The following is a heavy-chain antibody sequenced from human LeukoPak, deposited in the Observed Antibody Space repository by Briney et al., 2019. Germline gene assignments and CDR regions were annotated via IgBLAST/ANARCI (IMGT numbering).Heavy chain of an antibody. Sequence: GRSLRLSCAASGFIFSSYGMHWVRQAPGKGLEWVAVISYDGSNKYYADSVKGRFTISRDNSKNTLYLQMNSLRAEDTAVYYCAKDHTVVTSHFDYWGQGTLVTVSS. CDR1: GFIFSSYG. D-gene: IGHD4-23*01. CDR3: AKDHTVVTSHFDY. J-gene: IGHJ4*02. V-gene: IGHV3-30*18. CDR2: ISYDGSNK.